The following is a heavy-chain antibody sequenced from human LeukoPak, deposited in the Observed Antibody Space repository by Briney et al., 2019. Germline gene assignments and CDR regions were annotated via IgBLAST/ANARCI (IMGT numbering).Heavy chain of an antibody. CDR2: VSAYNGNT. D-gene: IGHD1-26*01. V-gene: IGHV1-18*04. CDR3: ARDRGSTERPFDY. J-gene: IGHJ4*02. Sequence: ASVKVSCKASGYTFTTYGISWVRQAPGQGLEWMGRVSAYNGNTNYAQRFQGRVTMTTDTSTGTAYMILRSLGSDDTAIYYCARDRGSTERPFDYWGQGTLVTVSS. CDR1: GYTFTTYG.